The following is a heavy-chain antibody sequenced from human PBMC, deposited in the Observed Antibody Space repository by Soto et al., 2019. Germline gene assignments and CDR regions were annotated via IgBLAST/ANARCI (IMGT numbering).Heavy chain of an antibody. Sequence: QVRLQQWGTGLLKSSETLSLTCAVYGGSFSGYYWCWLRQPPGKGLEWIGEINHSGSTNYNPSLKSRVTISVDTSNNQFSLKLTSITAADTGVYYWATAKWSHPYVGPWGQGTLVTVSS. CDR1: GGSFSGYY. D-gene: IGHD1-26*01. J-gene: IGHJ5*02. CDR3: ATAKWSHPYVGP. V-gene: IGHV4-34*01. CDR2: INHSGST.